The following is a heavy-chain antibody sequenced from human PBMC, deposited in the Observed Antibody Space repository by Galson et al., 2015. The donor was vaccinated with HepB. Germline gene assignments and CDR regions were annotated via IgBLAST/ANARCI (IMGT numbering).Heavy chain of an antibody. V-gene: IGHV2-5*02. CDR3: AHRRVGDTTSFDY. D-gene: IGHD1-26*01. Sequence: PALVKPTQTLTLTCTVSGFSLSTNGVGVGWIRQPPGQALEWLGLIFWDGDARYSPSLKSRLTITKDTSKNQVVLTLTNMAPVDTATYYCAHRRVGDTTSFDYSCLGTLLTLSS. CDR1: GFSLSTNGVG. J-gene: IGHJ4*02. CDR2: IFWDGDA.